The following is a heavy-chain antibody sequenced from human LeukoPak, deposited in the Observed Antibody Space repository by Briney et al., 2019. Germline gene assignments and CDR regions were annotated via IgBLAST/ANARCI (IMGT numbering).Heavy chain of an antibody. V-gene: IGHV3-48*01. CDR2: ISTRSSAI. CDR1: GIRSYS. D-gene: IGHD6-6*01. Sequence: PGGSLRLSCAGSGIRSYSMNWVRRAPGKGLEWASYISTRSSAIYYADSVKGRFTISRDNAKNSLYLQMNSLRAEDTAVYYCARSSDGPYYYYLDVWGKGTTVTVSS. J-gene: IGHJ6*03. CDR3: ARSSDGPYYYYLDV.